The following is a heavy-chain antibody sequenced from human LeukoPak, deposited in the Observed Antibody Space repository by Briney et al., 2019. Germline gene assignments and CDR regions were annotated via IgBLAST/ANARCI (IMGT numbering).Heavy chain of an antibody. CDR1: GFTFSSYV. V-gene: IGHV3-23*01. CDR2: ISGSGGST. J-gene: IGHJ4*02. D-gene: IGHD3-3*01. Sequence: GGSLRLSCAASGFTFSSYVMSWVRQAPGKGLEWVSAISGSGGSTYYADSVKGRFTISRDNSKNTLYLQMNSLRAEDTAVYYCAKGGSDWSGYDSYLDYWGQGTLVTVSS. CDR3: AKGGSDWSGYDSYLDY.